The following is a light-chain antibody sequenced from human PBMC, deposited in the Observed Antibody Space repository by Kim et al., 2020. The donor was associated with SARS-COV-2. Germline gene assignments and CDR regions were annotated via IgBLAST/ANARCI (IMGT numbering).Light chain of an antibody. Sequence: SSELTQDPAVSVALGQTVRITCQGDSLRSYYASWYQQKPGQAPVVVIYGKNNRPSGIPDRFSGSSSGNTASLTLTGAQAVDEADYYCNSRDSSGNHVVFG. CDR2: GKN. CDR1: SLRSYY. CDR3: NSRDSSGNHVV. V-gene: IGLV3-19*01. J-gene: IGLJ2*01.